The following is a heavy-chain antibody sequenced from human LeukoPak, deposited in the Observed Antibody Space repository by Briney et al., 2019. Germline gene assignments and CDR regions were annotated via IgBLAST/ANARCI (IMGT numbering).Heavy chain of an antibody. V-gene: IGHV3-33*01. CDR3: ARDVEYSSSSAIDY. CDR2: IWYDGSNK. CDR1: GFTFSSYG. Sequence: GRSLRLSWAASGFTFSSYGMRWVRQAPGEGLEWVAVIWYDGSNKYYADAGKGRFTISRDNSKNTLYMKMNSLRAEDTAVYYCARDVEYSSSSAIDYWGQGTLVIVSS. J-gene: IGHJ4*02. D-gene: IGHD6-6*01.